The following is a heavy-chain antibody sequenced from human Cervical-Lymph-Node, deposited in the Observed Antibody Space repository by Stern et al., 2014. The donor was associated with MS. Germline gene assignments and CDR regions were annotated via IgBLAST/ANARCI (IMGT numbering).Heavy chain of an antibody. CDR3: AKEGLDTSMVVNYYYGMDV. D-gene: IGHD5-18*01. Sequence: EVQLLESGGGLVQPGGSLRLSCAASGFTFSSYALTWVRQAPGKGLEWVSGISGSGYSTYYADSVKGRFTISRDNSKNTLYLQMNSLRAEDTAVYYCAKEGLDTSMVVNYYYGMDVWGQGTTVTVSS. CDR2: ISGSGYST. J-gene: IGHJ6*02. CDR1: GFTFSSYA. V-gene: IGHV3-23*01.